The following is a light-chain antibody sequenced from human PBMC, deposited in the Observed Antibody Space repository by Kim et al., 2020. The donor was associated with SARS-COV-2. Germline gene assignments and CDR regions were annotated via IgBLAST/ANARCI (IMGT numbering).Light chain of an antibody. CDR1: SSDVGSYNL. V-gene: IGLV2-23*01. CDR2: EGS. J-gene: IGLJ3*02. Sequence: GQSITISCTGTSSDVGSYNLVSWYQQHQGKAPKLMIYEGSKRPSGVSNRFSGSKSGNTASLTISGLQAEDEADYYCCSYAGSTTGVFGGGTQLTVL. CDR3: CSYAGSTTGV.